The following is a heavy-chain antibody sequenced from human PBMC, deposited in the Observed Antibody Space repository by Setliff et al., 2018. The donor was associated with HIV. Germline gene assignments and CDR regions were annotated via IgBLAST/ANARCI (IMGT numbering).Heavy chain of an antibody. CDR1: GTSLNTYY. CDR3: AKKGRYYYGSGVTTDYFDD. Sequence: SETLSLTCAVYGTSLNTYYWTWIRYTPGRGLQWIGQIDHSGSTNYNPSLKSRVTLSVDASKNQFSLKVKSVAAADTATYYCAKKGRYYYGSGVTTDYFDDWGQGTPVTVSS. J-gene: IGHJ4*02. D-gene: IGHD3-10*01. V-gene: IGHV4-34*01. CDR2: IDHSGST.